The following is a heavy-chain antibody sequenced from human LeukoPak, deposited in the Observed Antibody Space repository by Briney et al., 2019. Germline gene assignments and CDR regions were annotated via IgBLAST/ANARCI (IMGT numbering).Heavy chain of an antibody. V-gene: IGHV4-61*01. CDR3: ARVLRAASWRSYDY. D-gene: IGHD5-18*01. Sequence: SETLSLTCTVSGGSVSNSPYYWRWIRQPPGKGLEWIGYIYYNGDTNYNPSLKSRVIISIDTSSNQFSLRLNSMTAADTAVYYCARVLRAASWRSYDYWGQGSLVTVSS. CDR2: IYYNGDT. J-gene: IGHJ4*02. CDR1: GGSVSNSPYY.